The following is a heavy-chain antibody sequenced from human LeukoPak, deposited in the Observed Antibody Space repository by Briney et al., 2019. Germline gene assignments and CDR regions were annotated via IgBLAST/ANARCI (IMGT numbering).Heavy chain of an antibody. V-gene: IGHV3-11*04. CDR3: AKGTGSPGGNDAFDI. CDR2: IHGRGSTT. Sequence: PGGSLRLSCAASGFTFTDYYMSWIRQAPGKGLEWISYIHGRGSTTYYADSVKGRFTISRDNAKNSLFLQMNSLRAEDTAVYYCAKGTGSPGGNDAFDIWGQGTMVTVSS. J-gene: IGHJ3*02. CDR1: GFTFTDYY. D-gene: IGHD1-1*01.